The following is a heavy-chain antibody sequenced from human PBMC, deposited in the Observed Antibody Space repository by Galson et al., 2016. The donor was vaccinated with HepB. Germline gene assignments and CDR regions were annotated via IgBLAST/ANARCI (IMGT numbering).Heavy chain of an antibody. Sequence: SLRLSCAAPGFIFSSYAMHWVRQAPGEGLEWVAVISYDGSNKYYADSVKGRFTISRDNSKNTLFPQMNSLRAEDTAVYYCARDGATAMVFYYYYYMDVWGKGTTVTVSS. CDR1: GFIFSSYA. D-gene: IGHD5-18*01. CDR3: ARDGATAMVFYYYYYMDV. V-gene: IGHV3-30-3*01. CDR2: ISYDGSNK. J-gene: IGHJ6*03.